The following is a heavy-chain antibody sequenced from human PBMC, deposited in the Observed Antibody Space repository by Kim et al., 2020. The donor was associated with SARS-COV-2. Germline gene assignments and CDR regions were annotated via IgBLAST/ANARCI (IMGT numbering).Heavy chain of an antibody. Sequence: SETLSLTCTVSGGSISSGGYYWSWIRQHPGKGLEWIGYIYYSGSTYYNPSLKSRVTISVDTSKNQFSLKLSSVTAADTAVYYCARERVMTTVTTLNYYGMDDWGQGTTVTVSS. CDR3: ARERVMTTVTTLNYYGMDD. D-gene: IGHD4-17*01. V-gene: IGHV4-31*03. J-gene: IGHJ6*02. CDR1: GGSISSGGYY. CDR2: IYYSGST.